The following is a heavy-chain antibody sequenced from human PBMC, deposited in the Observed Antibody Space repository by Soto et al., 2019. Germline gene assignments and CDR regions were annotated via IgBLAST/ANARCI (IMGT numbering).Heavy chain of an antibody. CDR1: GGSISSYY. CDR3: ARQHEDYVWGSYRPTWFDP. V-gene: IGHV4-59*08. J-gene: IGHJ5*02. CDR2: IYYSGST. D-gene: IGHD3-16*02. Sequence: SETLSLTCTVSGGSISSYYWSWIRQPPGKGLEWIGYIYYSGSTNYNPSLKSRVTISVDTSKNQFSLKLSSVTAADTAVYYCARQHEDYVWGSYRPTWFDPWGQGTLVTVSS.